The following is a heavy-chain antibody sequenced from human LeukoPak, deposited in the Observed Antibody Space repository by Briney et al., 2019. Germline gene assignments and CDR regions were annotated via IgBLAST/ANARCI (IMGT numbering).Heavy chain of an antibody. CDR1: GFTFSSYW. D-gene: IGHD6-6*01. CDR2: IKQDGSEK. CDR3: ARDSAEDSSSSRFDP. V-gene: IGHV3-7*01. Sequence: GGSLRLSCAASGFTFSSYWMSWVRQAPGKGLEWVANIKQDGSEKYYVDSVKGRFTISRDDAKNSLYLQMNSLRAEDTAVYYCARDSAEDSSSSRFDPWGQGTLVTVSS. J-gene: IGHJ5*02.